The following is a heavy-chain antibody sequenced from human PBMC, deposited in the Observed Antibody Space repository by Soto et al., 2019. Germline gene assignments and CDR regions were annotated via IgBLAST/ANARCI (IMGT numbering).Heavy chain of an antibody. J-gene: IGHJ3*02. Sequence: ASVKVSGKASGYTFTGYYMHWVRQAPGQGLEWMGWINPNSGGTNYAQKFQGWVTMTRDTSISTAYMELSRLRSDDTAVYYCARASITMVRGVMSVAFDIWGQGTMVTVSS. CDR2: INPNSGGT. CDR1: GYTFTGYY. CDR3: ARASITMVRGVMSVAFDI. V-gene: IGHV1-2*04. D-gene: IGHD3-10*01.